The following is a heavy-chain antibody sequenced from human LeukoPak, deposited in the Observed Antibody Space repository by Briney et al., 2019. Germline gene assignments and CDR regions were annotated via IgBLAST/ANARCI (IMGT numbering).Heavy chain of an antibody. V-gene: IGHV3-7*03. CDR2: IKQDGSEK. CDR1: GFTFSSYW. D-gene: IGHD3-9*01. J-gene: IGHJ6*04. CDR3: ARDMYYDILTGYYYYGMDV. Sequence: GGSLRLSCAASGFTFSSYWMSWVRQAPGKGLEWVANIKQDGSEKYYVDSVKGRFTISRDNAKNSLYLQMNSLRAEDTAVYYCARDMYYDILTGYYYYGMDVWGKGTTVTVSS.